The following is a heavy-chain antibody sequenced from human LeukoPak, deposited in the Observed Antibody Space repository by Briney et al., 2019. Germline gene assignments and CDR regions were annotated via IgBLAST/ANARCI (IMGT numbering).Heavy chain of an antibody. D-gene: IGHD3-22*01. V-gene: IGHV3-30-3*01. CDR2: ISYDGSNK. J-gene: IGHJ1*01. CDR3: ARVEVDYYDSSGYAEYFQH. CDR1: GFTFSSYA. Sequence: PGGSLRLSCAASGFTFSSYAMHWVRQAPGKGLEWVAVISYDGSNKYYADSVKGRFTISRDNSKNTLYLQMNSLRAEDTAVYYCARVEVDYYDSSGYAEYFQHWGQGTLVTVSS.